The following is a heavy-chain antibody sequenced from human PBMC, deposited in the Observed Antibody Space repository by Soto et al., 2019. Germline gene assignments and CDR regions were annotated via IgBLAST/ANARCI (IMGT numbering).Heavy chain of an antibody. CDR1: GYMFVTYG. V-gene: IGHV1-18*01. D-gene: IGHD3-10*01. CDR3: ARDLDGSGSYYTDY. J-gene: IGHJ4*02. Sequence: ASVKISCKASGYMFVTYGINWVRQAPGQGLEWMGWISAYNGNTKYAQNLQGIVTMTTDESTSTAYMEMRSLRSDDTAVYYCARDLDGSGSYYTDYWGPGTLVTV. CDR2: ISAYNGNT.